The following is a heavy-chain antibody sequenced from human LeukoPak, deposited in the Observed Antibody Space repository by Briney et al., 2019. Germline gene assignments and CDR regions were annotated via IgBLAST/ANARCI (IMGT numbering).Heavy chain of an antibody. V-gene: IGHV3-7*01. CDR1: GFTFRSYT. CDR2: IKQDGSEK. CDR3: AKDIRYAVATRDYFDY. Sequence: GGSLRLSCAASGFTFRSYTMNWVRQAPGKGREWVANIKQDGSEKYYVDSVKGRFTVSRDYARNSLYLQMNSLRAEDTAVYYCAKDIRYAVATRDYFDYWGPGTLVTVSS. J-gene: IGHJ4*02. D-gene: IGHD5-12*01.